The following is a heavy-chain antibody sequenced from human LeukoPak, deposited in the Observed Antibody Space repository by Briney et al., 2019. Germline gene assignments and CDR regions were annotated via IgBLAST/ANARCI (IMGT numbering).Heavy chain of an antibody. CDR3: AKYRQLFPFDY. Sequence: GGTLRLSCAASGFTFSSYGMSWIRQAPGKGLEWVSAISGSGGSTYYADSVKGRFTISRDNSKNTLYLQMNSLRAEDTAVYYCAKYRQLFPFDYWGQGTLVTVSS. V-gene: IGHV3-23*01. D-gene: IGHD6-6*01. CDR2: ISGSGGST. J-gene: IGHJ4*02. CDR1: GFTFSSYG.